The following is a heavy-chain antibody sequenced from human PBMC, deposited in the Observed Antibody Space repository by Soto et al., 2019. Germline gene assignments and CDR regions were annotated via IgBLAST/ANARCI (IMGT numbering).Heavy chain of an antibody. CDR3: ARVKWGYYYYGMDV. J-gene: IGHJ6*02. D-gene: IGHD1-26*01. Sequence: SETLSLTCAVYGGSFSGYYWSWIRQPPGKGLEWIGEINHSGSTNYNPSLKSRVNISVDTSKNQFSLKLGSVTAADTAVYYCARVKWGYYYYGMDVWGQGTTVTVSS. CDR1: GGSFSGYY. V-gene: IGHV4-34*01. CDR2: INHSGST.